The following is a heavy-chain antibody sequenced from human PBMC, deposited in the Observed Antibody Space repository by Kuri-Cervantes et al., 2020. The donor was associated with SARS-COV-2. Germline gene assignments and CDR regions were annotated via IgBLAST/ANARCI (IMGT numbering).Heavy chain of an antibody. CDR3: ARRSRYCSSTSCYRDYYYGMDV. CDR2: IDPRDSYT. Sequence: GESLKISCTGSGYSFSNYWITWVRQMPGKGLEWMGRIDPRDSYTRYSPSFQGQITISADKSISTAYLQWSSLKASDTAMYYCARRSRYCSSTSCYRDYYYGMDVWGQGTTVTVSS. D-gene: IGHD2-2*01. J-gene: IGHJ6*02. V-gene: IGHV5-10-1*04. CDR1: GYSFSNYW.